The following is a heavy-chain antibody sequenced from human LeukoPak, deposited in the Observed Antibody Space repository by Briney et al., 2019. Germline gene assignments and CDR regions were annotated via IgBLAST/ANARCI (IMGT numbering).Heavy chain of an antibody. CDR1: GFTFSSYG. CDR3: AKGPSGYYYYMDV. CDR2: IRYDGSNK. V-gene: IGHV3-30*02. Sequence: GGSLRLSCAASGFTFSSYGMHWVRQARGKGLEWVAFIRYDGSNKYYADSVKGRFTISRDSSKNTLYLQMNSLRAEDTAVYYCAKGPSGYYYYMDVWGKGTTVTVSS. J-gene: IGHJ6*03.